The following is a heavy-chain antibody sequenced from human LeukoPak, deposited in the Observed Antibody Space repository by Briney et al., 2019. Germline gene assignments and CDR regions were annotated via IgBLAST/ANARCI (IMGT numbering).Heavy chain of an antibody. J-gene: IGHJ3*02. D-gene: IGHD3-22*01. CDR3: ARRKGYSDSSGYFEGSAFDI. V-gene: IGHV3-48*03. CDR2: ISSSGTTI. CDR1: GFTFSSYE. Sequence: GGSLRLSCAASGFTFSSYETNWVRQAPGKGLEWVSYISSSGTTIYYADSVKGRFTISRDNAKNSLYLQMNSLRAEDTAVYYCARRKGYSDSSGYFEGSAFDIWGQGTMVTVSS.